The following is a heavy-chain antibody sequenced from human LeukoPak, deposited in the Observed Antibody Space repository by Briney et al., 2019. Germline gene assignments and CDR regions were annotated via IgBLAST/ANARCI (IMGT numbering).Heavy chain of an antibody. CDR3: AREVGAEFDY. D-gene: IGHD1-26*01. V-gene: IGHV4-39*07. Sequence: SETLSLTCTVSGGSISSSSHYWGWIRQPPGKGLEWIGSIYYSGSTYYNPSLKSRVTISVDTSKNQFSLKLSSVTAADTAVYYCAREVGAEFDYWGQGALVTVSS. CDR2: IYYSGST. CDR1: GGSISSSSHY. J-gene: IGHJ4*02.